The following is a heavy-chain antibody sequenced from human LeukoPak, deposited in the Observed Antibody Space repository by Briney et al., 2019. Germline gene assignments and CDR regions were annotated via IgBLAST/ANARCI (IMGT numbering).Heavy chain of an antibody. Sequence: ASVKVSCKASGYTFINYNIHWVRQAPGQGLEWMGIIIPSGGSTIYAQKFRGRVTMTRDTSTSTVYMELSSLRTEDTAVYYCARDIRSGYYYFDYWGQGTLVTVSS. D-gene: IGHD5-12*01. J-gene: IGHJ4*02. CDR3: ARDIRSGYYYFDY. CDR1: GYTFINYN. V-gene: IGHV1-46*01. CDR2: IIPSGGST.